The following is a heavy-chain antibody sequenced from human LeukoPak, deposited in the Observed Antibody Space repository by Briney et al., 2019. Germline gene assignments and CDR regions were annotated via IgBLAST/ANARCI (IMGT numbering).Heavy chain of an antibody. J-gene: IGHJ6*03. CDR2: INHSGST. V-gene: IGHV4-34*01. CDR1: GGSFSGYY. Sequence: ASETLSLTCAVYGGSFSGYYWSWIRQPPGKGLEWIGEINHSGSTNYNPSLKSRVTISVDTSKNQFSLKLSSVTAADTAVYYCARGPDSSSPIGYYYYYMDVWGKGTTVTVSS. CDR3: ARGPDSSSPIGYYYYYMDV. D-gene: IGHD6-6*01.